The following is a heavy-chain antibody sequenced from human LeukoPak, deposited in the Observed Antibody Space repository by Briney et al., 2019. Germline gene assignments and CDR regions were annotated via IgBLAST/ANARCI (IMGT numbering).Heavy chain of an antibody. D-gene: IGHD3-16*02. CDR2: IYYSGST. CDR3: ARGSAGELSLRPLWVRGDYYFDY. V-gene: IGHV4-59*01. CDR1: GGSISSYY. J-gene: IGHJ4*01. Sequence: PSETLSLTCTVSGGSISSYYWSWIRQPPGKGLEWIGYIYYSGSTNYNPSLKSRVTISVDTSKNQFSLKLSSVTAAGTAVYYCARGSAGELSLRPLWVRGDYYFDYWGQEPWSPSPQ.